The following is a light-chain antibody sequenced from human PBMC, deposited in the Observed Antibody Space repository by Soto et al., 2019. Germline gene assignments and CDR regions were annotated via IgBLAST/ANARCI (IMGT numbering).Light chain of an antibody. CDR1: QGISNY. Sequence: DIQMTQSPSSLSASVGDSVTITCRASQGISNYLAWYQQKPGKVPKLLIYAAASLQSGVPSSFRGFGSGTDFTLTITRLQAEDFATYYCQQTYSPPWTFGQGTKVDIK. CDR3: QQTYSPPWT. J-gene: IGKJ1*01. V-gene: IGKV1-39*01. CDR2: AAA.